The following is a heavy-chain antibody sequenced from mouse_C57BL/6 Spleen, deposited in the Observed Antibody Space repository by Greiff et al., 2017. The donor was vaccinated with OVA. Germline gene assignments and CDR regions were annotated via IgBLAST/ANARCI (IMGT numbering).Heavy chain of an antibody. CDR3: ARGNYDYDGAWFAY. D-gene: IGHD2-4*01. V-gene: IGHV1-39*01. J-gene: IGHJ3*01. CDR2: INLNYGTT. Sequence: EVKLMESGPELVKPGASVTISCKASGYSFPDYNMNWVKQSNGKSLEWIGVINLNYGTTSYNQKFKGKATLTVDQSSSTAYMQLNSLTSEDSAVYYCARGNYDYDGAWFAYWGQGTLVTVSA. CDR1: GYSFPDYN.